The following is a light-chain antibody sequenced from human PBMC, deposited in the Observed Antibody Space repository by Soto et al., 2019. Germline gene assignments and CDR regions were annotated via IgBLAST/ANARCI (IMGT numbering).Light chain of an antibody. Sequence: LTQPPSASGSPGQSVAISCTGTSSDVGGYNYVSWYQQYPGKAPKLIMYEVTRRPSGVPDRFSGSKSGNTASLTVSGLQAEDEADYYCCSYVGSNNYVFGTGTKVTVL. CDR2: EVT. V-gene: IGLV2-8*01. J-gene: IGLJ1*01. CDR1: SSDVGGYNY. CDR3: CSYVGSNNYV.